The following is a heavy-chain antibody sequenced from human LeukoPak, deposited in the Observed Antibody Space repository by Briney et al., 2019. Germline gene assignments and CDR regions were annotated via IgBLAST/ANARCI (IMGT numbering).Heavy chain of an antibody. D-gene: IGHD3-16*02. CDR1: GFTFSNAW. CDR3: TAGRRLGELSLYYYYGMDV. CDR2: IKSKTDGGTT. J-gene: IGHJ6*02. V-gene: IGHV3-15*01. Sequence: PGGSLRLSCAASGFTFSNAWMSWVRQAPGKGLEWVGRIKSKTDGGTTDYAAPVKGRFTISRDDSKNTLYLRMNSLKTEDTAVYYCTAGRRLGELSLYYYYGMDVWGQGTTVTVSS.